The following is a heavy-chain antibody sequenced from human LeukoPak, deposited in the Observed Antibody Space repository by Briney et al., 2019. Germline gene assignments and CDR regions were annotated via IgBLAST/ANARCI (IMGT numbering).Heavy chain of an antibody. D-gene: IGHD3-22*01. CDR1: GFTFSSYA. CDR2: INWNGSST. J-gene: IGHJ3*02. V-gene: IGHV3-20*04. Sequence: GGSLRLSCAASGFTFSSYAMNWVRQAPGKGLEWVSGINWNGSSTGYADSVKGRFTISRDNAKNSLYLQMNSLRAEDTALYYCARIDTYYYDSSGYYSAFDIWGQGTIVTV. CDR3: ARIDTYYYDSSGYYSAFDI.